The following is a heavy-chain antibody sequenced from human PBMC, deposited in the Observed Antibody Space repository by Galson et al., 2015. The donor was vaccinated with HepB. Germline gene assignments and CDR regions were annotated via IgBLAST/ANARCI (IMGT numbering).Heavy chain of an antibody. CDR1: GFTFSDYS. CDR2: ISDSSTTK. CDR3: ARAARWLDP. V-gene: IGHV3-11*01. J-gene: IGHJ5*02. Sequence: SLRLSCAASGFTFSDYSMSWIRQAPGRGLEWVSYISDSSTTKYYADSVKGRFTVSRDNAKNSLYLQMNSVRPEDTAPYYCARAARWLDPWGQGTLVIISP.